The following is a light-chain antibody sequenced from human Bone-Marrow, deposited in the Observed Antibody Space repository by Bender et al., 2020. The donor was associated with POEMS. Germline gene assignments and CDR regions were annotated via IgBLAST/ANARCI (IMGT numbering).Light chain of an antibody. J-gene: IGLJ3*02. CDR1: SSDVGGYNF. CDR2: EVN. Sequence: QSALTQPASVSGSPGQSITISCTGTSSDVGGYNFVSWYQQYPGKAPKLIIYEVNKRPSGVSTRFSASKSGNAASLIISGLQAEDEADYYCCSYTSSRNWVFGGGTKLTVL. CDR3: CSYTSSRNWV. V-gene: IGLV2-23*02.